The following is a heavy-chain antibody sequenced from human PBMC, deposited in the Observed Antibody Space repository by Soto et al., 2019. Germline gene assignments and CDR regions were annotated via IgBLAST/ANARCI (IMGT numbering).Heavy chain of an antibody. Sequence: QVQVVQSGAEVKKPGSSVKVSCKASGGYYRSYTXTXXXXXXXXGLEWMGRVIPILGVVNYAQKFQGKVXFTADKXXXTAYMELXXXXXXXXXXYYCARESVGDYPLLDYWGQGTLVTVSS. CDR1: GGYYRSYT. V-gene: IGHV1-69*02. J-gene: IGHJ4*01. CDR2: VIPILGVV. CDR3: ARESVGDYPLLDY. D-gene: IGHD4-17*01.